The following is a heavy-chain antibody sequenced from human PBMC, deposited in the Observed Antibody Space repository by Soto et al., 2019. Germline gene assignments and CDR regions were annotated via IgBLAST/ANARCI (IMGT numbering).Heavy chain of an antibody. CDR1: GFTFSSYA. J-gene: IGHJ6*03. CDR3: AKHDYSNRFYYYYYMDV. Sequence: GESLKISCAASGFTFSSYAMSWVRQAPGKGLEWVSAISGSGGSTYYADSVKGRFTISRDNSKNTLYLQMNSLRAEDTAVYYCAKHDYSNRFYYYYYMDVWGKGTTVTVSS. CDR2: ISGSGGST. D-gene: IGHD4-4*01. V-gene: IGHV3-23*01.